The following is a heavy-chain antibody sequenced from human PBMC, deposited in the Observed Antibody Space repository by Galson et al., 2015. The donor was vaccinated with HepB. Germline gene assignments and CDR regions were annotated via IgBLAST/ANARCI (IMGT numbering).Heavy chain of an antibody. J-gene: IGHJ6*02. D-gene: IGHD1-26*01. CDR1: GFTFSTYV. Sequence: SLRLSCAASGFTFSTYVMHWVRQAPGKGLEWVAIISYDGTAKYYVDSVKGRFTISRDNSENTVNLQMNSLRAEDTAVYYCAKAREVGRGRDGGMDVWGQGTTVTVSS. CDR3: AKAREVGRGRDGGMDV. V-gene: IGHV3-30*18. CDR2: ISYDGTAK.